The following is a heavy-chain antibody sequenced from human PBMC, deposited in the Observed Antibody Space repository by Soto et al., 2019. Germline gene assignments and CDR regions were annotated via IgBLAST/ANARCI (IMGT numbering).Heavy chain of an antibody. Sequence: GGSLRLSCAASGFTFSSYGMHWVRQAPGKGLEWVAVIWYDGSNKYYADSVKGRFTISRDNSKNTLYLQMNSLRAEDTAVYYCASSVRHCSSTSCWDGYYYYGMDVWGQGTTVTVSS. J-gene: IGHJ6*02. CDR1: GFTFSSYG. V-gene: IGHV3-33*01. D-gene: IGHD2-2*01. CDR3: ASSVRHCSSTSCWDGYYYYGMDV. CDR2: IWYDGSNK.